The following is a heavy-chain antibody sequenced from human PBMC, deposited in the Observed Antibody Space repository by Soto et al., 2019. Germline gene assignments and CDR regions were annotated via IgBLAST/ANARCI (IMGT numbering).Heavy chain of an antibody. Sequence: EVQLVESGGDLVQPGGSLRLSCAASGFIFTNYWMSWVRQAPGKGLEWVANVKQDGSVKRYVDSVKGRFSISRDNAKIAVYLQMTSLRVDDTAVYYCTSATSSRGGTGGFIKAWGKGNLVTVSS. J-gene: IGHJ5*02. CDR3: TSATSSRGGTGGFIKA. CDR2: VKQDGSVK. CDR1: GFIFTNYW. V-gene: IGHV3-7*03. D-gene: IGHD1-1*01.